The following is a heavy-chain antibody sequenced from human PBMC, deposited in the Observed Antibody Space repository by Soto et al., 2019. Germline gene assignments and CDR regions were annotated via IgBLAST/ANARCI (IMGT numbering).Heavy chain of an antibody. Sequence: PSKTQSLTCTVAGGSISSYYWSWIRQPPGKGLEWIGYIYYSGSTNYNPSLKSRVTISVDTSKNQFSLKLSSVTAADTAVYYCESATLARWFDPWGQGTLVTASS. CDR2: IYYSGST. D-gene: IGHD3-3*02. J-gene: IGHJ5*02. V-gene: IGHV4-59*01. CDR3: ESATLARWFDP. CDR1: GGSISSYY.